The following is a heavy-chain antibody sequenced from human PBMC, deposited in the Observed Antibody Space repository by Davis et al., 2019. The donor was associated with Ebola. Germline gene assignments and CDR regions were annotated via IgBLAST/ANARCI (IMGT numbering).Heavy chain of an antibody. CDR1: GYTFTSYA. V-gene: IGHV7-4-1*02. J-gene: IGHJ5*02. CDR3: AREVRGVIRGWFDP. Sequence: AASVKVSCKASGYTFTSYAMNWVRQAPGQGLEWMGWINTNTGNPTYAQGFTGRFVFSLDTSVSTAYLQISSLKAEDTAVYYCAREVRGVIRGWFDPWGQGTLVTVSS. CDR2: INTNTGNP. D-gene: IGHD3-10*01.